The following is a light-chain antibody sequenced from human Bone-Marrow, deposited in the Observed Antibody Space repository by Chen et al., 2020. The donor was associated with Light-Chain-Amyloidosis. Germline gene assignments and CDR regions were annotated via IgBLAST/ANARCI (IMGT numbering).Light chain of an antibody. J-gene: IGLJ2*01. Sequence: SYELTQPPSVSVSPGQTASITCSGDKLGDKYACWYQQKPGQSPVLVIYQDSKRPSGIPERFSGSNSENTATLAISGTQAMDEADSCCKARHSRNEVFGGGNKLTVL. CDR3: KARHSRNEV. CDR1: KLGDKY. CDR2: QDS. V-gene: IGLV3-1*01.